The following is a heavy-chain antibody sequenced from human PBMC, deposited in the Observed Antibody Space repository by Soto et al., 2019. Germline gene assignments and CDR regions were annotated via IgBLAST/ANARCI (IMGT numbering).Heavy chain of an antibody. CDR2: IVPIFGTR. CDR1: GGTFSRYS. CDR3: ARPYEGGYSSNHHYYYALDV. Sequence: QVQLVQSGAEVKKPGSPVKVSCKISGGTFSRYSISWVRQAPGQVLEWMGGIVPIFGTRNYAQKFQDTVTITTDESAATAHMELSNMRSEDTAVYYCARPYEGGYSSNHHYYYALDVWGQGTAVTVSS. V-gene: IGHV1-69*01. D-gene: IGHD3-22*01. J-gene: IGHJ6*02.